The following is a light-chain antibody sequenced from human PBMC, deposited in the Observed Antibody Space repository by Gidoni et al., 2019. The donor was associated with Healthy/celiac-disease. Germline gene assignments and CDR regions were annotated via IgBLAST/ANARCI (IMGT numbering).Light chain of an antibody. Sequence: ELVVTQSTATLSLSPGERATRSCSASQSVRSNLACYQQKPGQAPMLLIYGASTRATGIPARFSGSGSGTEFTLTISSLQSEDFAVYYCQQYNNWPPFTFGQGTKLEIK. CDR1: QSVRSN. CDR2: GAS. CDR3: QQYNNWPPFT. J-gene: IGKJ2*01. V-gene: IGKV3-15*01.